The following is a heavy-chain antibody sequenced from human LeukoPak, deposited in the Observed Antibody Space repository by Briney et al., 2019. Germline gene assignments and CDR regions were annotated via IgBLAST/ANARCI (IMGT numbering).Heavy chain of an antibody. CDR3: ARVGIAAAGTEGAV. J-gene: IGHJ6*02. D-gene: IGHD6-13*01. CDR2: IYYSGST. V-gene: IGHV4-59*01. CDR1: GGSISSYY. Sequence: SETLSLTCTVSGGSISSYYWSWIRQPPGKGLEWIGYIYYSGSTDYNPSLKSRVTISVDTSKNQFSLKLSSVTATDTAVYYCARVGIAAAGTEGAVWGQGTTVTVSS.